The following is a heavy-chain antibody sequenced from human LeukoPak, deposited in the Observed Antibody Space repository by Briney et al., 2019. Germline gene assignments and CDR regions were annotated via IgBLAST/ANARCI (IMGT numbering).Heavy chain of an antibody. Sequence: SETLSLTCAVYGGSFSGYYWSWIRQPPGKGLEWIGEINHSGSTNYNPSLKSRVTILVDTSKNQFSLKLSSVTAADTAVYYCARGPYYYGSGNYYYMDVWGKGTTVTVSS. CDR3: ARGPYYYGSGNYYYMDV. CDR2: INHSGST. D-gene: IGHD3-10*01. V-gene: IGHV4-34*01. CDR1: GGSFSGYY. J-gene: IGHJ6*03.